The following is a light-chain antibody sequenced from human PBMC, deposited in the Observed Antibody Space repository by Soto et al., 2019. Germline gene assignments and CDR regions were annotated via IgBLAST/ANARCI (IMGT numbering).Light chain of an antibody. J-gene: IGKJ5*01. CDR2: DAS. CDR3: QQYDNLPIT. CDR1: QDISNY. Sequence: IKITQSPSSLSPSVGDRVTIPCQASQDISNYLNWYQQKPGKAPKLLIYDASNLETGVPSRFSGSGSGTDFTFTISSLQPEDIATYYCQQYDNLPITFGQGTRLEIK. V-gene: IGKV1-33*01.